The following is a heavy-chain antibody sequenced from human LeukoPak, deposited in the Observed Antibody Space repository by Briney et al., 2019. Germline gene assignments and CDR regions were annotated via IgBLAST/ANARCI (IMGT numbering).Heavy chain of an antibody. CDR1: GGSFSGYY. V-gene: IGHV4-34*01. CDR3: ARGGPPLYSSSVVWFDP. J-gene: IGHJ5*02. D-gene: IGHD6-13*01. CDR2: INHSGST. Sequence: PSETLSLTCAVYGGSFSGYYWSWIRQPPGKGLEWIGEINHSGSTNYNPSLKSRVTVSVDTSKNQFSLKLSSVTAADTAVYYCARGGPPLYSSSVVWFDPWGQGTLVTVSS.